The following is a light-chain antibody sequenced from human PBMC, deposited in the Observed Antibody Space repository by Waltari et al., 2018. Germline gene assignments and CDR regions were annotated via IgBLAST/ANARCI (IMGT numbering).Light chain of an antibody. CDR3: QQYGSSPFI. CDR2: DAS. CDR1: QNIRSNC. Sequence: EIVLTQSPGTLSLSPGERATLSCRASQNIRSNCLAWYQQKPGHAPRPLIYDASTRATGIPDRFSGSGSGTDFTLTISRLEPEDFALYYCQQYGSSPFIFGPGTKVDIK. J-gene: IGKJ3*01. V-gene: IGKV3-20*01.